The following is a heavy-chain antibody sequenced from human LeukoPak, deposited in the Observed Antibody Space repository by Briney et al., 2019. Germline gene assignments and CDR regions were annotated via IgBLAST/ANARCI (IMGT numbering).Heavy chain of an antibody. Sequence: PGGSLRLSCAASGFTFNSYGMHWVRQAPGKGLEWVAVISYDGSNKYYADSVKGRFTISRDNSNNTLFLQMSSLRAEDTAVYYCAKAIGGGVTNGADWGQGTLVTVSS. CDR1: GFTFNSYG. V-gene: IGHV3-30*18. CDR3: AKAIGGGVTNGAD. J-gene: IGHJ4*02. D-gene: IGHD1-1*01. CDR2: ISYDGSNK.